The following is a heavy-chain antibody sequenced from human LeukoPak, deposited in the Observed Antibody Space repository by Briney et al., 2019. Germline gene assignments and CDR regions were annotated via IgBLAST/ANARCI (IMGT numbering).Heavy chain of an antibody. CDR3: ARGLSSPYDFWSGSVDY. J-gene: IGHJ4*02. V-gene: IGHV1-8*02. CDR2: INPNSGNT. Sequence: GASVKVSCKASGYTFTGYYMHWVRQAPGQGLEWMGWINPNSGNTGYAQKFQGRVTMTRNTSISTAYMELSSLRSEDTAVCYCARGLSSPYDFWSGSVDYWGQGTLVTVSS. D-gene: IGHD3-3*01. CDR1: GYTFTGYY.